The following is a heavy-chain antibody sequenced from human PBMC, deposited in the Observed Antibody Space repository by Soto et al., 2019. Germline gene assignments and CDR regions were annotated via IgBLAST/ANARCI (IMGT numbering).Heavy chain of an antibody. Sequence: SETLSLTCSVSGGSINSGDYYCTWIRQHAGKGLEWIGYIYYSGNTYYSPSLQSRLSISLDTSKNQFSLKLFSVTAADTAMYYCARGSFSSSSSWFDPWGQGTLVTVSS. CDR2: IYYSGNT. J-gene: IGHJ5*02. D-gene: IGHD6-6*01. CDR3: ARGSFSSSSSWFDP. V-gene: IGHV4-31*03. CDR1: GGSINSGDYY.